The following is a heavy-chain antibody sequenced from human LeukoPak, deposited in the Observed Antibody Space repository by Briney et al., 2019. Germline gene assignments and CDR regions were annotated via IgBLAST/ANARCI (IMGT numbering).Heavy chain of an antibody. J-gene: IGHJ4*02. V-gene: IGHV3-48*03. CDR3: VRPNGPTPFDY. CDR2: ISNSGGTI. Sequence: GGSLRLSCAASGFTFSSYEMNWVRQAPGKGLEWVSYISNSGGTIYYADSVKGRFTISRDNAKNSLYLQMNCLRAEDTAVYYRVRPNGPTPFDYWGQGTLVTVSS. CDR1: GFTFSSYE.